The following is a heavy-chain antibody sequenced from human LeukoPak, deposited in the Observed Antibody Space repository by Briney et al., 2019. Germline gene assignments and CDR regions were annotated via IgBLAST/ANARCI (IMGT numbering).Heavy chain of an antibody. D-gene: IGHD3-22*01. CDR3: ARLFSSSGYYGGGYYFDY. J-gene: IGHJ4*02. V-gene: IGHV4-4*07. Sequence: SETLSLTCTVSGGSISSYYWSWIRQPAGKGLEWIGRIYTSGTTHYNPSLKSRVTMSVDTSKNQSSLKLSSVTAADTAVYYCARLFSSSGYYGGGYYFDYWGQGTLVTVSS. CDR1: GGSISSYY. CDR2: IYTSGTT.